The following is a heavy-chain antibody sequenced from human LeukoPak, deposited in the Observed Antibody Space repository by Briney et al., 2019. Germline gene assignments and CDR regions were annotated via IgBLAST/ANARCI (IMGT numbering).Heavy chain of an antibody. Sequence: SETLSLTCTVSGGSISSYYWSWIRQPPGKGLEWIGYIYYSGSTNYNPSLESRVTISVDTSKNQFSLKLSSVTAADTAVYYCARGQDYGDYEGYWGQGTLVTVSS. CDR2: IYYSGST. J-gene: IGHJ4*02. D-gene: IGHD4-17*01. CDR3: ARGQDYGDYEGY. V-gene: IGHV4-59*01. CDR1: GGSISSYY.